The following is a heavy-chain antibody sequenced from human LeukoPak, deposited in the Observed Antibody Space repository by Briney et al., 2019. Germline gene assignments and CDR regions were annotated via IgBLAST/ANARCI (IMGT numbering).Heavy chain of an antibody. V-gene: IGHV3-74*01. CDR2: IRGDGSSI. CDR1: GFTLSSYW. CDR3: TRDWRNGGYGL. D-gene: IGHD5-12*01. Sequence: GGSLRLSCAASGFTLSSYWMHWVRQAPGKGLVWVSRIRGDGSSITYADSVKGRFTISRDNAKNTLYLQMNSLRAEDMAVYYCTRDWRNGGYGLWGQGTLVTVSS. J-gene: IGHJ4*02.